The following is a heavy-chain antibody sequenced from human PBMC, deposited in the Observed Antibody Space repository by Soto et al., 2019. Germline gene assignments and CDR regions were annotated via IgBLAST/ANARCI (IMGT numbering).Heavy chain of an antibody. CDR1: GFTFSDYY. CDR2: ISSSGSTI. V-gene: IGHV3-11*01. D-gene: IGHD2-2*01. J-gene: IGHJ4*02. Sequence: GGSLRLSCAASGFTFSDYYMSWIRQAPGKGLEWVSYISSSGSTIYYADSVKGRFTTSRDNAKNSLYLQMNSLRAEDTAVYYCARSYCSSTSCYVLYWGQGTLVTVSS. CDR3: ARSYCSSTSCYVLY.